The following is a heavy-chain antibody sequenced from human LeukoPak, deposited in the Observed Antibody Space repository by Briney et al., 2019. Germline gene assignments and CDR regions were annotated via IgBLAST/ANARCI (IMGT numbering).Heavy chain of an antibody. CDR3: TTPKYSGYDFYF. CDR2: IKSKTDGRTT. J-gene: IGHJ4*02. V-gene: IGHV3-15*07. Sequence: NPGGSLRLSCAASGFTFSKAWMYWVRQAPGKGLEWVGRIKSKTDGRTTDYAAPVKGRFTISRDDSKNTLFLQMNSLKTEDTATYYCTTPKYSGYDFYFWGQGTLVTVSS. D-gene: IGHD5-12*01. CDR1: GFTFSKAW.